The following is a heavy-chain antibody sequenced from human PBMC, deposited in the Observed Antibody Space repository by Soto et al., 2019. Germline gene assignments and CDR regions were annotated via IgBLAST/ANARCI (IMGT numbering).Heavy chain of an antibody. CDR2: ISYDGSNK. D-gene: IGHD6-6*01. Sequence: QVQLVESGGGVVQPGRSLRLSCAASGFTFSSYAMHWVRQAPGKGLEWVAVISYDGSNKYYADSVKGRFTISRDNSKNTLYLQMHSLRAEDTAVYYCASGWRDSSSSSHYGMDVWGQGTTVTVSS. CDR3: ASGWRDSSSSSHYGMDV. V-gene: IGHV3-30-3*01. J-gene: IGHJ6*02. CDR1: GFTFSSYA.